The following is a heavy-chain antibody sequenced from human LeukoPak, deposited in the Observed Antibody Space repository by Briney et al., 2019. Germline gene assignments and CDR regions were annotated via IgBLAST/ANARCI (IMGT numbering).Heavy chain of an antibody. J-gene: IGHJ4*02. V-gene: IGHV4-39*07. D-gene: IGHD5-18*01. CDR3: ARDRRRGYSYGSLDY. CDR1: GGSISSSSYY. CDR2: IYYSGST. Sequence: SETLSLTCTVSGGSISSSSYYWGWIRQPPGKGLEWIGSIYYSGSTYYNPSLKSRVTISVDTSKNQFSLKLSSVTAADTAVYYCARDRRRGYSYGSLDYWGQGTLVTVSS.